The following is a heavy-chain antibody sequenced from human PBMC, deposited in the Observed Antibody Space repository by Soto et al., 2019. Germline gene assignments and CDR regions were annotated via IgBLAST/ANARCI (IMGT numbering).Heavy chain of an antibody. CDR3: ARGMDGWDDAFDV. J-gene: IGHJ3*01. Sequence: QVQLVASGGGLVKPGGSLRLSCAGSGFTFTDHYMSWIRQAPGKGLEWVSYISNSGRTIYYADSVKGRFTISRGNAKNSLFLQMNSLRAEDTAVYYCARGMDGWDDAFDVWGQGTMVTVSS. CDR1: GFTFTDHY. CDR2: ISNSGRTI. D-gene: IGHD3-16*01. V-gene: IGHV3-11*01.